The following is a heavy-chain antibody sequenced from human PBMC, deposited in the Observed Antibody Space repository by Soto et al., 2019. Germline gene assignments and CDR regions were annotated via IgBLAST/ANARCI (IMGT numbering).Heavy chain of an antibody. D-gene: IGHD2-21*02. CDR3: ARGGDWQFDY. CDR1: GDSISSDKW. J-gene: IGHJ4*02. CDR2: IHHSGRT. Sequence: QVQLQESGPGLAKPSGTLSLTCAVSGDSISSDKWWSWVRQPPGKGLEWIGEIHHSGRTNYNPSLKSRVTILVEKSKNQVSLELSSMTAADTAVYYCARGGDWQFDYWGQGTLVTVSS. V-gene: IGHV4-4*02.